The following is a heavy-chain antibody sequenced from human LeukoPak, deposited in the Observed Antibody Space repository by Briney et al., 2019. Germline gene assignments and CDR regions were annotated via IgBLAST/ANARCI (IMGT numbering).Heavy chain of an antibody. CDR2: LNPKNGGT. Sequence: SVKVSCKASGYTFTGYYIHWVRQAPGQGLEWMGWLNPKNGGTNCAQNFQGRVTMTRDTSISTAYMDLSSLRSEDTAVHYCASCGGDCYSSGPYYYYGMDVWGQGTTVTVSS. CDR1: GYTFTGYY. D-gene: IGHD2-21*02. J-gene: IGHJ6*02. CDR3: ASCGGDCYSSGPYYYYGMDV. V-gene: IGHV1-2*02.